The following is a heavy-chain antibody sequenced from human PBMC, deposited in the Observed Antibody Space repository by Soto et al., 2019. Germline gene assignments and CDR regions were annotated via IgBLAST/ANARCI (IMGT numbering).Heavy chain of an antibody. CDR2: IYWDGDK. CDR1: GFSLSTSGVG. Sequence: QITLKESGPALVKPTQTLTLTCSFSGFSLSTSGVGVGWIRQPPGKALEWLALIYWDGDKRNSPSLRNRLTITKDTSKNQVVLTMTNMDPVDTATYFCSLLSRGSYSARKAINWFGPWGQGTLVNVSS. D-gene: IGHD3-10*01. CDR3: SLLSRGSYSARKAINWFGP. J-gene: IGHJ5*02. V-gene: IGHV2-5*02.